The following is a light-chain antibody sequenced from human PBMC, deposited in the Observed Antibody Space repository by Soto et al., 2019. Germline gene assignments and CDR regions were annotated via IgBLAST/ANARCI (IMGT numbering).Light chain of an antibody. CDR3: QSYDSSPSGSRV. V-gene: IGLV1-40*01. J-gene: IGLJ3*02. CDR1: SSNIGAGYN. Sequence: QSVLTQPPSVSGAPGPRVTISCTGSSSNIGAGYNVQWYQQVPGTAPTLLIYANNNRPSGIPDRFSGSKSGTSASLAITGLQAEDEADYYCQSYDSSPSGSRVFGGGTKLTVL. CDR2: ANN.